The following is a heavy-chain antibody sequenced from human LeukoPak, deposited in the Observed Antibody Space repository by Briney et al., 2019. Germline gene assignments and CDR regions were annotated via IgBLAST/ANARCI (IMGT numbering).Heavy chain of an antibody. D-gene: IGHD2-2*02. CDR1: GYTFTSYD. CDR3: ARDLPPHCSSTSCYNGLMDV. V-gene: IGHV1-69*13. CDR2: IIPIFGTA. Sequence: SVKVSCKASGYTFTSYDINWVRQATGQGLEWMGGIIPIFGTANYAQKFQGRVTITADESTSTAYMELSSLRSEDTAVYYCARDLPPHCSSTSCYNGLMDVWGKGTTVTVSS. J-gene: IGHJ6*03.